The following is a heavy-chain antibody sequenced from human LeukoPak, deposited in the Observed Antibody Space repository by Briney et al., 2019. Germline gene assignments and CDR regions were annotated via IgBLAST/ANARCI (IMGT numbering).Heavy chain of an antibody. J-gene: IGHJ4*02. V-gene: IGHV1-18*01. CDR1: GYTFTSYG. CDR3: ARASRSILAARRGGLDY. Sequence: ASVKLSCKASGYTFTSYGISWVRQAPGQGLEWMGWISAYNGNTNYAQKLQGRVPMTTDTSTSTAYMELRSLRSDDTAVYYCARASRSILAARRGGLDYWGQGTLVTVSS. CDR2: ISAYNGNT. D-gene: IGHD6-6*01.